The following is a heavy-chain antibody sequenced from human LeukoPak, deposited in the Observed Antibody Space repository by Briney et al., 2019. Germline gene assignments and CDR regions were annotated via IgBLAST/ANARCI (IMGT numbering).Heavy chain of an antibody. CDR3: ANARIQLWLQPFDY. V-gene: IGHV3-23*01. J-gene: IGHJ4*02. D-gene: IGHD5-18*01. Sequence: AGGSLRLSCAASGFTFSSYAMSWVRQAPGKGLEWVSAISGSGGSTYYADSVKGRFTISRDNSKNTLYLQMNSLRAEDTAVYYCANARIQLWLQPFDYWGQGTLVTVSS. CDR1: GFTFSSYA. CDR2: ISGSGGST.